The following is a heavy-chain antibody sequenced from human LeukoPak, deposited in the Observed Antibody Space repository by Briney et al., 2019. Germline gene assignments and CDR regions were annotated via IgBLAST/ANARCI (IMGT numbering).Heavy chain of an antibody. CDR1: GASISSNW. J-gene: IGHJ4*02. CDR2: IHHSGTA. CDR3: TREPVP. V-gene: IGHV4-4*02. D-gene: IGHD6-19*01. Sequence: SGTLSLTCAVSGASISSNWWNWVRQPPGKGLEWIGEIHHSGTASYNPSLKSRVTMSADMSKNQLSLKLTSVTAADTAVYYCTREPVPWGQGTLVTVSS.